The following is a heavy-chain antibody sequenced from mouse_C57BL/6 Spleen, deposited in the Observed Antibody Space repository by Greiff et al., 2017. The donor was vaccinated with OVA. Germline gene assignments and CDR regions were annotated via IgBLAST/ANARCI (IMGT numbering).Heavy chain of an antibody. CDR3: ATRGFPWFAY. V-gene: IGHV5-17*01. CDR1: GFTFSDYG. J-gene: IGHJ3*01. CDR2: ISSGSSTI. Sequence: EVKLVESGGGLVKPGGSLKLSCAASGFTFSDYGMHWVRQAPEKGLEWVAYISSGSSTIYYADTVKGRFTISRDNAKNTLFLQMTSLRSEDTAMYYCATRGFPWFAYWGQGTLVTVSA.